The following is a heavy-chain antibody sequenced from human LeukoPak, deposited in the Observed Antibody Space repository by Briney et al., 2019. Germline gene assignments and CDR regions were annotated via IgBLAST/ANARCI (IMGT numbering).Heavy chain of an antibody. CDR2: IKQDGSEK. J-gene: IGHJ3*02. CDR1: GFTFSSYW. V-gene: IGHV3-7*01. CDR3: AREGDAFDI. Sequence: GGSLRLSCAASGFTFSSYWMSWVRQAPGKGLEWVANIKQDGSEKYYVDSVKGRFTVSRDNAKNSVYLQMNSLTAEDTAVYYCAREGDAFDIWGQGTMVTVSS.